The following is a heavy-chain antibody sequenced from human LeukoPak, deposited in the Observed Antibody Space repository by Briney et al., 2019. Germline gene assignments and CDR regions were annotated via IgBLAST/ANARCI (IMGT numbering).Heavy chain of an antibody. J-gene: IGHJ4*02. Sequence: GASVKVSCKASGYTFTNYGISWVRQAPGQGLEWMGWISNYNGNTNSAQILQGRVTMTTDTSTSTAYMELSRLRSDDTAVYYCARALRIVVVPAAIGYWGQGTLVTVSS. V-gene: IGHV1-18*04. D-gene: IGHD2-2*02. CDR2: ISNYNGNT. CDR3: ARALRIVVVPAAIGY. CDR1: GYTFTNYG.